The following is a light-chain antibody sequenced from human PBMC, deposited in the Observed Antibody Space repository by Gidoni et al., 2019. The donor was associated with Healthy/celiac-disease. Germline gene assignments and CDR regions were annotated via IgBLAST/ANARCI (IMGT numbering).Light chain of an antibody. CDR2: RNN. V-gene: IGLV1-47*01. CDR1: SSNLGSNY. Sequence: QSVLTQPPSASGTPGQRVTISCSGSSSNLGSNYVYWYQQLPGTAPKLLIYRNNQRPSGVPDRFSGSKSGTSAYLAISVLRSEDEADYYCASWDDSLSARVFGGGTKLTVL. CDR3: ASWDDSLSARV. J-gene: IGLJ3*02.